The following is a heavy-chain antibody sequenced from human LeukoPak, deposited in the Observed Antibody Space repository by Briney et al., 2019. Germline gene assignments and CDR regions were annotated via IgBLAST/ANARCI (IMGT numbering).Heavy chain of an antibody. V-gene: IGHV4-61*02. CDR1: GGSISSGSYF. Sequence: SETLSLTCTVSGGSISSGSYFWSWIRQPAGKGLEWIGRIYTSGSTNYSPSLKSRVTISVDTSRNQFSLNLTSVTAADTAMYYCAREQWAYRSYYASSGYHDYWGQGTLVTVPS. J-gene: IGHJ4*02. D-gene: IGHD3-22*01. CDR3: AREQWAYRSYYASSGYHDY. CDR2: IYTSGST.